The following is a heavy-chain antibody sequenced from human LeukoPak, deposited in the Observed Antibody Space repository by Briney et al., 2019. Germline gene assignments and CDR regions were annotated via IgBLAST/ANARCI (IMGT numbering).Heavy chain of an antibody. D-gene: IGHD6-13*01. CDR1: GGTFSSYA. Sequence: SVKVSCKASGGTFSSYAISWVRQAPGQGLEWMGGIIPIFGTANYAQKFQGRVTITTDESTSTAYMELSSRRSEDTAVYYCARGRGIAAAGTPAFDYWGQGTLVTVSS. V-gene: IGHV1-69*05. J-gene: IGHJ4*02. CDR2: IIPIFGTA. CDR3: ARGRGIAAAGTPAFDY.